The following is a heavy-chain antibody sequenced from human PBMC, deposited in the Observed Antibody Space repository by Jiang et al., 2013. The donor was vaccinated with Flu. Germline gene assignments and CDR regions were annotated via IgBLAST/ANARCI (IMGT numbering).Heavy chain of an antibody. D-gene: IGHD3-3*01. Sequence: SRVTISVDTSKNQXSLKLSSVTAADTAVYYCARGNLEWYDYWGQGTLVTVSS. CDR3: ARGNLEWYDY. J-gene: IGHJ4*02. V-gene: IGHV4-30-4*05.